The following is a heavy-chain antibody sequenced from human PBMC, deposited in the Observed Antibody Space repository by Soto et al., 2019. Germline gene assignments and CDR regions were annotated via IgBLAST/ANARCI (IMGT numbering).Heavy chain of an antibody. D-gene: IGHD2-2*02. J-gene: IGHJ5*02. CDR1: GYTFTSYG. Sequence: ASVKVSCKASGYTFTSYGISWVRQAPGQGLEWMGWISAYNGNTNYAQKLQGRVTMTTDTSTSTAYMELRSLRSDDTAVYYCARGPGYCSSTSCYRPRSRFDPWGQGTLVTVSS. CDR2: ISAYNGNT. CDR3: ARGPGYCSSTSCYRPRSRFDP. V-gene: IGHV1-18*01.